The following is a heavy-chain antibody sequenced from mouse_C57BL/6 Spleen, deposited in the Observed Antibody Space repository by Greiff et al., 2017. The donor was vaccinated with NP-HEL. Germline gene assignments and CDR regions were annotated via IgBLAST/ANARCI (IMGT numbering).Heavy chain of an antibody. V-gene: IGHV1-26*01. Sequence: EVQLQQSGPELVKPGASVKISCKASGYTFTDYYMNWVKQSHGKSLEWIGDINPNNGGTSYNQQFKGKATLTVDKSSSTAYMELRSLTSEDSAVYYCARTYYDYDGYFDYWGQGTTLTVSS. CDR3: ARTYYDYDGYFDY. D-gene: IGHD2-4*01. CDR1: GYTFTDYY. J-gene: IGHJ2*01. CDR2: INPNNGGT.